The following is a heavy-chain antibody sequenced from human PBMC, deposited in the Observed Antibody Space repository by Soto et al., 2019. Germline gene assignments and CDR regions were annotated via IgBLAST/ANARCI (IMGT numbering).Heavy chain of an antibody. CDR2: IFSNDEK. Sequence: QVTLKESGPVLVKPTETLTLTCTVSGFSLSNARMGVSWIRQPPGKALEWLAHIFSNDEKSYSTSLKSRLTISKNTPKSQVVLTMTNMDPVDTATYYCARIVDTGRYYYGMDVWGQGTTVTVSS. CDR3: ARIVDTGRYYYGMDV. V-gene: IGHV2-26*01. J-gene: IGHJ6*02. CDR1: GFSLSNARMG. D-gene: IGHD5-18*01.